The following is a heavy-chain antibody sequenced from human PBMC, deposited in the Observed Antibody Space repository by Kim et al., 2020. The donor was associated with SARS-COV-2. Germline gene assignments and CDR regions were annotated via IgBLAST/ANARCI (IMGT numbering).Heavy chain of an antibody. V-gene: IGHV3-30*02. Sequence: GGSLRLSCAASGFIFRNYGMHWVRRAPGKGLEWVAFIRPDGSRQEYTDSVKGRFVISRDNPRNTLYLQMNSLRAEDTAVYYCVRGYASGNRPFDYWGQGTQVTVSS. CDR2: IRPDGSRQ. J-gene: IGHJ4*02. D-gene: IGHD3-10*01. CDR1: GFIFRNYG. CDR3: VRGYASGNRPFDY.